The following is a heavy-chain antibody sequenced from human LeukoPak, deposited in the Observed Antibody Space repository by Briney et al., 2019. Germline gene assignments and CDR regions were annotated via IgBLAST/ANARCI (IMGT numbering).Heavy chain of an antibody. J-gene: IGHJ4*02. V-gene: IGHV4-59*08. Sequence: SETLSLTCTVSDDSSTSNYWSWIRQPPGKGLEWIGYMDFSGSTNYNPSLKSRVTISLDTSKNRLSLKLRSVTAADTALYYCAGHRYNSGPFDSWGQGTLVTVSS. CDR2: MDFSGST. CDR1: DDSSTSNY. CDR3: AGHRYNSGPFDS. D-gene: IGHD5-18*01.